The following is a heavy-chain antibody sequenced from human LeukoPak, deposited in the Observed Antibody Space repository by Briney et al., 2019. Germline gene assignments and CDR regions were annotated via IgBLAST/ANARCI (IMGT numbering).Heavy chain of an antibody. J-gene: IGHJ3*02. CDR2: ISSSSTYI. Sequence: PGGSLRLSCAASGLSVSNNYMIWVRQAPGKGLEWVSSISSSSTYIYYADSVKGRFTISRDNAKNSLYLQMNSLRAEDTAVYYCARDLSSWGATLYGALDIWGQGTMVTVSS. D-gene: IGHD1-26*01. CDR1: GLSVSNNY. CDR3: ARDLSSWGATLYGALDI. V-gene: IGHV3-21*01.